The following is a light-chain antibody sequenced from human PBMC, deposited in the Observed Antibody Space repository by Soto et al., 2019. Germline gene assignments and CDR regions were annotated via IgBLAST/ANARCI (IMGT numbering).Light chain of an antibody. CDR2: GAS. Sequence: EIALTQSPGTLSLSPGERATLSCRASQSVSISFLAWYQQKPGQAPRLLVYGASARATGVPVRFSGSGSGTDFTLTVSRLEPEDVAVYYCQKFGNSPRAFGQGTKVELK. V-gene: IGKV3-20*01. CDR3: QKFGNSPRA. CDR1: QSVSISF. J-gene: IGKJ1*01.